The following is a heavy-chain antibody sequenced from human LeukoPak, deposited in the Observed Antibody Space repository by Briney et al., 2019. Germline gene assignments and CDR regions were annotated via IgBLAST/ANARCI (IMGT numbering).Heavy chain of an antibody. V-gene: IGHV4-39*01. Sequence: PSETLSLTCTLSGGSISSSSYYWGWIRQPPGKGLEWIGSIYYSGSTYYNPSLKSRVTISVDTSKNQFSLKLSSVTAADTAVYYCASGNPTSDAFDIWGQGTMVTASS. CDR2: IYYSGST. CDR1: GGSISSSSYY. J-gene: IGHJ3*02. CDR3: ASGNPTSDAFDI. D-gene: IGHD1-14*01.